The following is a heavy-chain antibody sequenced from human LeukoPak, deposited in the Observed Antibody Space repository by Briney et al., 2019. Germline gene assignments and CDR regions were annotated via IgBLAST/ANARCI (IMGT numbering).Heavy chain of an antibody. J-gene: IGHJ4*02. CDR2: IYYSGST. D-gene: IGHD1-1*01. CDR3: AREGWNDVEGMDY. V-gene: IGHV4-39*07. CDR1: GGSISSSSYY. Sequence: NPSETLSLTCTVSGGSISSSSYYWGWIRQPPGKGLEWIGSIYYSGSTYYNPSLKSRVTMSVDTSKNQFSLKLSSVTAADTAVYYCAREGWNDVEGMDYWGQGTLVTVSS.